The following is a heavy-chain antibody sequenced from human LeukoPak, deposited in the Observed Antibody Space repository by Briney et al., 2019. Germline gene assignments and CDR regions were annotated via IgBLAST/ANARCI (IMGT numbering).Heavy chain of an antibody. J-gene: IGHJ4*02. CDR2: IIPIFGTA. CDR1: GGTFSSYA. Sequence: GASVKVSCKASGGTFSSYATSWVRQAPGQGLEWMGGIIPIFGTANYAQKFQGRVTITADESTSTAYMELSSLRSEDTAVYYCARVPAGAYFDYWGQGTLVTVSS. V-gene: IGHV1-69*13. CDR3: ARVPAGAYFDY. D-gene: IGHD7-27*01.